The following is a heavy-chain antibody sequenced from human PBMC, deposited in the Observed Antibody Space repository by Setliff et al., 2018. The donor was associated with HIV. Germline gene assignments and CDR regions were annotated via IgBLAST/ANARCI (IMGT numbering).Heavy chain of an antibody. D-gene: IGHD5-18*01. V-gene: IGHV4-38-2*01. Sequence: SETLSLTCSVSGYSISSDYYWGWLRQSPGKGLDWIGTIYHSGSTYYNTALKSRVTISVDPSTEQFSLRLTSVTAADTALYYCARVDTILQFFDYWGQGIAVTVSS. J-gene: IGHJ4*02. CDR2: IYHSGST. CDR3: ARVDTILQFFDY. CDR1: GYSISSDYY.